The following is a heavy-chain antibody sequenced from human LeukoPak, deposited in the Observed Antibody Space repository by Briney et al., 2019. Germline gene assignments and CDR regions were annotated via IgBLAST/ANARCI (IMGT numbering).Heavy chain of an antibody. CDR2: IYYSGST. Sequence: SETLSHTCTVSGGSISSYYWSWIRQPPGKGLEWIGYIYYSGSTNYNPSLKSRVTISVDTSKNQFSLKLSSVTAADTAVYYCASAGTYYYGSESYYRDWFDPWGQGTLVTVSS. V-gene: IGHV4-59*08. CDR3: ASAGTYYYGSESYYRDWFDP. J-gene: IGHJ5*02. D-gene: IGHD3-10*01. CDR1: GGSISSYY.